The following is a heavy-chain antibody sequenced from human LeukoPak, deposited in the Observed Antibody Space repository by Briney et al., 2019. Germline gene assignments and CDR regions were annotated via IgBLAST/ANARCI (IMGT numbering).Heavy chain of an antibody. D-gene: IGHD6-13*01. CDR2: ISGSGGST. CDR3: AKWLRYSSSWSAEYFQH. Sequence: PGGSLRLSCAASGFTFSSYAMSWVRQAPGKGLEWVSAISGSGGSTYYADSVKGRFTISRDNSKNTLYLQMNSLRAEDTAVYYCAKWLRYSSSWSAEYFQHWGQGTLVTVSS. J-gene: IGHJ1*01. V-gene: IGHV3-23*01. CDR1: GFTFSSYA.